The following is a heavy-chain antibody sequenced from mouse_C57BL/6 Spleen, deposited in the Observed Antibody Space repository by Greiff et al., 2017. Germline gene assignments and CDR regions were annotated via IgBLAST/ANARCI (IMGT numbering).Heavy chain of an antibody. CDR3: AREGDYAMDD. CDR1: GYTFTDYY. V-gene: IGHV1-26*01. J-gene: IGHJ4*01. Sequence: EVQLQQSGPELVKPGASVKISCKASGYTFTDYYMNWVKQSNGKSLEWIGDINPNNGGTSYNQKFKGKATLTVDKSSSTAYMELRSLTSEDSAVYYCAREGDYAMDDWGQGTSVTVSS. CDR2: INPNNGGT.